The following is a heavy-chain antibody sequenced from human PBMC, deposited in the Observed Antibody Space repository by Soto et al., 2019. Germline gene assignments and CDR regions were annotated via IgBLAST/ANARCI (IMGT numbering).Heavy chain of an antibody. V-gene: IGHV3-30*18. CDR1: GFTFSSYG. CDR2: ISYDGSNK. J-gene: IGHJ5*02. CDR3: AKDQSSGWFEP. Sequence: GGSLRLSCAASGFTFSSYGMHWLRQAPGKGLEWVAVISYDGSNKYYADSVKGRFTISRDNSKNTLYLQMNSLRAEDTAVYYCAKDQSSGWFEPWGQGTMVTVSS. D-gene: IGHD6-19*01.